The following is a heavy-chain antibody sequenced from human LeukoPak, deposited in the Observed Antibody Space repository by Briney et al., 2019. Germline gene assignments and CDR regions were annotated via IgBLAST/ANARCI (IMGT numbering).Heavy chain of an antibody. Sequence: GGSLRLSCAASGFTFSSYAMSWVRQAPGKGLEWVSAISGSGGSTYYADSVKGRFTISRDNSKNTLYLQMNSLRAEDTAVYYCAKDGTPNYDSSGYYYMDVWGKGTTVTVSS. V-gene: IGHV3-23*01. CDR3: AKDGTPNYDSSGYYYMDV. CDR1: GFTFSSYA. J-gene: IGHJ6*03. D-gene: IGHD3-22*01. CDR2: ISGSGGST.